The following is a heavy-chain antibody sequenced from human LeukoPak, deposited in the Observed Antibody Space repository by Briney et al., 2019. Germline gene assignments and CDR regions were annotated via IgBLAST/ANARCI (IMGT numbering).Heavy chain of an antibody. V-gene: IGHV1-3*01. D-gene: IGHD2-2*02. Sequence: ASVKVSCKASGYTFTSYAMHWVRQAPGQRLEWMGWINAGNGNTKCSQKFQGRVTITRDTSASTAYMELSSLRSEDTAVYYCARRRPRYCSSTSCYTRDGMDVWGQGTTVTVSS. CDR2: INAGNGNT. J-gene: IGHJ6*02. CDR3: ARRRPRYCSSTSCYTRDGMDV. CDR1: GYTFTSYA.